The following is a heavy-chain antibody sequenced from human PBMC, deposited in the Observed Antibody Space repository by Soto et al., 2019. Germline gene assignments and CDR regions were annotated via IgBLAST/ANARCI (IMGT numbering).Heavy chain of an antibody. Sequence: ASLKVSCTASTYSFITYGITWVRQAPGQGLEWVGWITPYNGNTNYGQNFQGRVTMTADTSTSTAYMELGSRTTDDPAVYYCARDTSFYFDEWGQGTRGTVS. CDR1: TYSFITYG. V-gene: IGHV1-18*01. J-gene: IGHJ4*02. CDR2: ITPYNGNT. D-gene: IGHD2-2*01. CDR3: ARDTSFYFDE.